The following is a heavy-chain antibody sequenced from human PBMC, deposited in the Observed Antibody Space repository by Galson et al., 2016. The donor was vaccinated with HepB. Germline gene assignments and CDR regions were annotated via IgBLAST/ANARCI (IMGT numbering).Heavy chain of an antibody. V-gene: IGHV3-23*01. Sequence: SLRLSCAASRFTFNTSAMSWVRQAPGKGLEWVSGISGSGSSTYYADSVKGRFTISRDNSKNTLYLHMDSLRAEDTAIYFCAKDLTYYDVLTGYSHYWGQGTLVTVSS. CDR1: RFTFNTSA. J-gene: IGHJ4*02. CDR3: AKDLTYYDVLTGYSHY. D-gene: IGHD3-9*01. CDR2: ISGSGSST.